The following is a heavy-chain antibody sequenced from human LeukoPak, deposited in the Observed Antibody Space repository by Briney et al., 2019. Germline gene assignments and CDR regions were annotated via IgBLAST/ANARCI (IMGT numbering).Heavy chain of an antibody. CDR3: ARHGYRFGYILDY. CDR2: IKPDSGAT. Sequence: GSVKVSCTASGYTFTGDEIHWVRQAPGPGLEWMGWIKPDSGATNYAQKFKGSVTMTRDTSISTAHMELSRLTSDDTAVYYCARHGYRFGYILDYWGQGTLVTDSS. D-gene: IGHD5-18*01. J-gene: IGHJ4*02. V-gene: IGHV1-2*02. CDR1: GYTFTGDE.